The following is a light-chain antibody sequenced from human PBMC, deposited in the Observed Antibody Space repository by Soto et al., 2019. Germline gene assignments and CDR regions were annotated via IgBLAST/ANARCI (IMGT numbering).Light chain of an antibody. CDR3: QEYDSYPLT. Sequence: DVQMTQSPSTLSASVGDRVTITCRASQSINNLLAWYQQKPGKAPKFLIYDVSTLESGVTSRVSGSGSGEEFTLTISSLQPEDFVTDYCQEYDSYPLTVGGGTRVEIK. CDR2: DVS. V-gene: IGKV1-5*01. J-gene: IGKJ4*01. CDR1: QSINNL.